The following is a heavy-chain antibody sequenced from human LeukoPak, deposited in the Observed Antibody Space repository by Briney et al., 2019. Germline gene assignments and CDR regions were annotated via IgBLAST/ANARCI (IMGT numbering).Heavy chain of an antibody. Sequence: GGSLPLSCAASGFTFSSYPMSWVRQAPGKGLEWVSAISGSGGSTSYADSVKGRFTISRDNSKNTLYLQMNGLRAEDTAVYYCAKDDTPSVVVAASFFDYWGQGTLVTVSS. J-gene: IGHJ4*02. D-gene: IGHD2-15*01. CDR1: GFTFSSYP. CDR2: ISGSGGST. V-gene: IGHV3-23*01. CDR3: AKDDTPSVVVAASFFDY.